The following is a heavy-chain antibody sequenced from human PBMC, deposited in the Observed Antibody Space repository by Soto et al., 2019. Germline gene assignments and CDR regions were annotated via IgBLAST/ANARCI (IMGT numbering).Heavy chain of an antibody. V-gene: IGHV1-69*13. CDR3: ARGSESTTQRQYYYGMDV. J-gene: IGHJ6*02. D-gene: IGHD2-15*01. Sequence: ASVKVSCKASGGTFSSYAISWVRQAPGQGLEWMGGIIPIFGTANYAQKFQGRVTTTADESTSTAYMELSSLRSEDTAVYYCARGSESTTQRQYYYGMDVWGQGTTVTVSS. CDR2: IIPIFGTA. CDR1: GGTFSSYA.